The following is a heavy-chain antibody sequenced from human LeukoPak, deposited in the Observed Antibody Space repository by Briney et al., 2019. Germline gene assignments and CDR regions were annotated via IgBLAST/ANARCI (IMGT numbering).Heavy chain of an antibody. D-gene: IGHD3-22*01. CDR3: ARDFGSGYSDY. Sequence: TGGSLRLSCAASGXXFSSYXMHWVRQXXXXXXXWVAVIWYDGSNKYYADSVKGRFTISRDNSKNTLYLQMNSLRAEDTAVYYCARDFGSGYSDYWGQGTLVTVSS. CDR2: IWYDGSNK. V-gene: IGHV3-33*01. J-gene: IGHJ4*02. CDR1: GXXFSSYX.